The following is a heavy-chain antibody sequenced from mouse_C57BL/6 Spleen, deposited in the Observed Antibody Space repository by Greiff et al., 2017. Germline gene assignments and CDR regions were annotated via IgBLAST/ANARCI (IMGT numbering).Heavy chain of an antibody. Sequence: VKLQQPGAELVKPGASVKLSCKASGYTFTSYWMHWVKQRPGRGLEWIGRIDPNSGGTKYNEKFKSKATLTVDKPSSTAYMQLSRLTSEDSAGYYGARRYSNYNGGYAMDYWGQGTSVTVSS. V-gene: IGHV1-72*01. CDR3: ARRYSNYNGGYAMDY. D-gene: IGHD2-5*01. CDR2: IDPNSGGT. CDR1: GYTFTSYW. J-gene: IGHJ4*01.